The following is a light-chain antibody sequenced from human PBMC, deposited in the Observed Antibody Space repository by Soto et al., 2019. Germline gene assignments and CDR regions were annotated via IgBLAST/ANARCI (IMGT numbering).Light chain of an antibody. J-gene: IGKJ2*01. CDR1: QSVFYSSNNRNY. Sequence: DIVMTQSPDSLAVSLGERATINCKSSQSVFYSSNNRNYLAWYQQKPGQPPKLLLYRASIRESGVPDRVSGSGSGADFTLTISSLQAEDVSGYYCQQYYGTPYTFGQGTKLEIK. CDR3: QQYYGTPYT. CDR2: RAS. V-gene: IGKV4-1*01.